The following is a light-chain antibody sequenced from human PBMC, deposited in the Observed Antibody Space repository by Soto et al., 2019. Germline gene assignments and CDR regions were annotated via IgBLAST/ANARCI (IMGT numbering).Light chain of an antibody. CDR2: DTS. V-gene: IGKV3-15*01. Sequence: EIVMTQSPATLSVSPGARATLSCRASQSVSIKLAWYQQQPGQAPRLLIYDTSTRATGIPARFSGSGSGTEFTLTISSLQSEDFAVYYCQQYNNWPPITFGQGTRLEIK. CDR3: QQYNNWPPIT. J-gene: IGKJ5*01. CDR1: QSVSIK.